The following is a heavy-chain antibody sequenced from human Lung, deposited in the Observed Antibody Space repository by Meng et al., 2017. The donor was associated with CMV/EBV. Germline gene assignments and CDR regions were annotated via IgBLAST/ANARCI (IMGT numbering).Heavy chain of an antibody. Sequence: SGXXLVXPTQTLTLTCTFSGFSLSSTGLRVNWIRQPPGKALEWLARIDWHDDKLYNTSLKTRLTISKDTFKNQVVLTMTDMDHVDTATYYCARTSDYYHVMDVGXQGAXVTVSS. CDR3: ARTSDYYHVMDV. CDR2: IDWHDDK. CDR1: GFSLSSTGLR. V-gene: IGHV2-70D*14. J-gene: IGHJ6*02.